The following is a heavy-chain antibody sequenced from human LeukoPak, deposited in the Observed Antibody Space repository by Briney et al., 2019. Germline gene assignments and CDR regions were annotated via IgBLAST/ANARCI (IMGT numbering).Heavy chain of an antibody. V-gene: IGHV4-30-2*01. J-gene: IGHJ4*02. CDR2: IYHSGST. D-gene: IGHD3-22*01. CDR1: NDSISSGDHS. CDR3: ARGSMYYDGSGYYSNPLSFDL. Sequence: SETLSLTCAVSNDSISSGDHSWNWIRQPPEQGLEWIGYIYHSGSTNYNPSLRSRVSISVDRSKNSFSLRLTSVTAADTAVYYCARGSMYYDGSGYYSNPLSFDLWGQGILVTVSS.